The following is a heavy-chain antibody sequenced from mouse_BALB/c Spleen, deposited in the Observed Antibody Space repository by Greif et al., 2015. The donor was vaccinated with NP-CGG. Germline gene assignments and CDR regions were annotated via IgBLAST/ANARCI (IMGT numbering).Heavy chain of an antibody. CDR3: ARDLTYYRYDGAY. J-gene: IGHJ3*01. D-gene: IGHD2-14*01. Sequence: VQRVESGPGLVAPSQSLSITCTVSGFSLTSYGVHWVRQPPGKGREWLGVIWAGGSTNYNSALMSRLSISKDNSKSQVFLKMNSLQTDDTAMYYCARDLTYYRYDGAYWGQGTLVTVSA. CDR2: IWAGGST. V-gene: IGHV2-9*02. CDR1: GFSLTSYG.